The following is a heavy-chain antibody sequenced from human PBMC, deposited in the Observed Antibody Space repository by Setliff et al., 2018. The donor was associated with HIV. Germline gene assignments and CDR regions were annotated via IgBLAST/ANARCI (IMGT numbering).Heavy chain of an antibody. CDR1: GGSIVSYY. CDR2: IYSSGNT. D-gene: IGHD1-26*01. J-gene: IGHJ4*02. Sequence: PSETQSLTCTVSGGSIVSYYWTWIRQPAGKGLEWMGRIYSSGNTEYNPSLKGRVTMSVDTSENQFSLRLASVTAADTAVYYCARDVGGVHMATNFDFWGQGTLVTVSS. CDR3: ARDVGGVHMATNFDF. V-gene: IGHV4-4*07.